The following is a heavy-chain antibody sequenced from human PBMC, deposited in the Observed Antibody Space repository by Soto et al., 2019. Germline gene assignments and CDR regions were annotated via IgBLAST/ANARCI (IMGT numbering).Heavy chain of an antibody. CDR2: IYYSGST. CDR1: GGSISSGDYY. D-gene: IGHD3-22*01. J-gene: IGHJ6*02. Sequence: SETLSLTCTVSGGSISSGDYYWSWIRQPPGKGLEWIGYIYYSGSTYYNPSLKSRVTISVDTSKNQFSLKLSSVTAADTAVYYCARDYYYDSSGYYREYYYYGMDVWGQGTTVTVSS. CDR3: ARDYYYDSSGYYREYYYYGMDV. V-gene: IGHV4-30-4*01.